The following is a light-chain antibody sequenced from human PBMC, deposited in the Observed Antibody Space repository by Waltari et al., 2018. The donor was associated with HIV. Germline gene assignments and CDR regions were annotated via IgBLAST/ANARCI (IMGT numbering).Light chain of an antibody. J-gene: IGKJ1*01. CDR3: QQYGSSPRT. V-gene: IGKV3-20*01. Sequence: EIVLTQSPGTLSLSPGDRATLSCRASQSVNSNYLAWYQQKPGQAPRLLIYGASSRATGIPDRFSGSVSGTDFTLTISRLEPEDFAVYYCQQYGSSPRTFGQGTKVEIK. CDR1: QSVNSNY. CDR2: GAS.